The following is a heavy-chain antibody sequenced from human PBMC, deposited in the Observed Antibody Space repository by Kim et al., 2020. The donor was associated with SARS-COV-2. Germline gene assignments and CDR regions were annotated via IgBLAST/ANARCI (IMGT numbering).Heavy chain of an antibody. J-gene: IGHJ4*02. D-gene: IGHD5-12*01. V-gene: IGHV3-21*01. CDR1: GFNVSSYY. CDR2: ISSSSRYI. Sequence: GGSLRLSCVTSGFNVSSYYMNWVRQAPGKGLQWVASISSSSRYIYYAESVKGRFTISRDNAKNSLYLQMDGLTGEDTATCYCAREPPPGYSSGFHYFDYWGQGTLVTVSS. CDR3: AREPPPGYSSGFHYFDY.